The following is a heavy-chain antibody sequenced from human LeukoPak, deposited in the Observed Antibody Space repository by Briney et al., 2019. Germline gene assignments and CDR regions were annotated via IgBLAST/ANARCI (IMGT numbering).Heavy chain of an antibody. CDR3: ARGLYILYYYYGMDV. CDR1: GGSFSGYY. CDR2: INHSGST. J-gene: IGHJ6*02. Sequence: SETLSLTCAVYGGSFSGYYWSWIRQPPGKGLEWIGEINHSGSTNYNPSLKSRVTISVDTPKNQFSLKLSSVAAADTAVYYCARGLYILYYYYGMDVWGQGTTVTVSS. V-gene: IGHV4-34*01. D-gene: IGHD2/OR15-2a*01.